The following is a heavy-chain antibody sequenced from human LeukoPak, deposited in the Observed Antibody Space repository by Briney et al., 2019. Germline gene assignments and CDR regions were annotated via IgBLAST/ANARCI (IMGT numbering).Heavy chain of an antibody. J-gene: IGHJ4*02. CDR1: GYTFTGYY. V-gene: IGHV1-2*02. CDR3: AKTTLAIYSSSWYSY. CDR2: INPNSGGT. D-gene: IGHD6-13*01. Sequence: ASVKVSCKASGYTFTGYYMHWVRQAPGQGLEWMGWINPNSGGTNYAQKFQGRVTMTRDTSISTAYMELSRLRSDDTAVYYCAKTTLAIYSSSWYSYWGQGTLVTVSS.